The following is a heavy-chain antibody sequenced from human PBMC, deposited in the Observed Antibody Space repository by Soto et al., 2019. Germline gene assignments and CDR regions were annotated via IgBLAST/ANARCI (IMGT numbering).Heavy chain of an antibody. CDR1: GGSISSGGYY. Sequence: PSETLSLTCTVSGGSISSGGYYWGWIRPATEKGLEWIGYIYYSGSTNYNPSLKSRVTISVDTSKNQFSLKLSSVTAADTAVYYCARARYYYDSSGYLDAFDIWGQGTMVTVSS. CDR2: IYYSGST. D-gene: IGHD3-22*01. V-gene: IGHV4-61*08. J-gene: IGHJ3*02. CDR3: ARARYYYDSSGYLDAFDI.